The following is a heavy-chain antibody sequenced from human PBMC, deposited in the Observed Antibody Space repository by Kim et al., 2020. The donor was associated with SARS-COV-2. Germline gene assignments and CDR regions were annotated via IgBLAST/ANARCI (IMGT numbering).Heavy chain of an antibody. CDR2: ISAYNGNT. D-gene: IGHD6-19*01. CDR1: GYTFTSYG. CDR3: ARGGYSSGWYLRNWFDP. J-gene: IGHJ5*02. Sequence: ASVKVSCKASGYTFTSYGINWVRQAPGQGLEWMGWISAYNGNTNYAQKLQGRVTMTTDTSTSTAYMELRSLRSDDTAVYYCARGGYSSGWYLRNWFDPWGQGTLVTVSS. V-gene: IGHV1-18*01.